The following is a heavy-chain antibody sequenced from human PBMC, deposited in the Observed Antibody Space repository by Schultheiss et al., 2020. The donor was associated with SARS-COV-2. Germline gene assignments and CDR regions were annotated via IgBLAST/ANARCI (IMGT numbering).Heavy chain of an antibody. CDR2: IYYSGST. J-gene: IGHJ4*02. V-gene: IGHV4-30-4*01. D-gene: IGHD6-6*01. CDR3: AARGRQLVRFVWLDY. Sequence: LRLSCTVSGGSISSYYWSWIRQPPGKGLEWIGYIYYSGSTYYNPSLKSRVTISVDTSKNQFSLKLSSVTAADTAVYYCAARGRQLVRFVWLDYWGQGTLVTVSS. CDR1: GGSISSYY.